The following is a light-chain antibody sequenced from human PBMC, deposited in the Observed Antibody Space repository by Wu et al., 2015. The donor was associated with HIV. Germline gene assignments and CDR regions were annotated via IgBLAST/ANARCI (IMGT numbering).Light chain of an antibody. CDR1: QSVSSY. V-gene: IGKV3-11*01. Sequence: EIVLTQSPGTLSLSPGERATLSCRASQSVSSYLAWYQQKPGQAPRLLIYDASNRASGIPARFGGSGSGTDFTLTISSLEPEDFAVYYCQQRNNWPLWTFGQGTKVEVK. CDR3: QQRNNWPLWT. CDR2: DAS. J-gene: IGKJ1*01.